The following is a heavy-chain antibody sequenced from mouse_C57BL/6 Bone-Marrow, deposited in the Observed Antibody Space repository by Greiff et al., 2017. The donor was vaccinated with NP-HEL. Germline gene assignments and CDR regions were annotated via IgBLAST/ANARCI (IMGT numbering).Heavy chain of an antibody. Sequence: EVQRVASVAELVRPGASVKLSCTASGFNIKNTYMHWVNPRPEQGLEWLGRIAPANGNTKYAPKFQGKATITADTSSNTAYLQLSSLTSEDTAIYYCANLPGAMDYWGQGTSVTVSS. J-gene: IGHJ4*01. V-gene: IGHV14-3*01. CDR3: ANLPGAMDY. CDR1: GFNIKNTY. CDR2: IAPANGNT.